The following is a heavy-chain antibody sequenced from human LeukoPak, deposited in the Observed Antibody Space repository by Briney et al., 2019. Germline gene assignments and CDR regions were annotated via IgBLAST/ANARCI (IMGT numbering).Heavy chain of an antibody. J-gene: IGHJ4*02. D-gene: IGHD6-13*01. V-gene: IGHV1-69*06. Sequence: SVKVSCKASGGTFSSYAISWVRQAPGQGLEWMGGIIPIFGTANYAQKFQGRVTITADKSTSTAYMELSSLRSEDTAVYYCARDQEAAGTRGIYYFDYWGQGTLVTVSS. CDR3: ARDQEAAGTRGIYYFDY. CDR1: GGTFSSYA. CDR2: IIPIFGTA.